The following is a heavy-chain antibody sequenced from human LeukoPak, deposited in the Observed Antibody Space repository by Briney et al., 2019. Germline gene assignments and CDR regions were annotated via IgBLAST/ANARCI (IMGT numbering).Heavy chain of an antibody. V-gene: IGHV4-59*12. CDR2: IYYSGST. D-gene: IGHD6-6*01. J-gene: IGHJ4*02. CDR3: ARDEGQLAGYYDY. CDR1: GGSISSYY. Sequence: SETLSLTCTVSGGSISSYYWSWIRQPPGKGLEWIGYIYYSGSTNYNPSLKSRVTISVDTSKNQFSLKLSSVTAADTAVYYCARDEGQLAGYYDYWGQGTLVTVSS.